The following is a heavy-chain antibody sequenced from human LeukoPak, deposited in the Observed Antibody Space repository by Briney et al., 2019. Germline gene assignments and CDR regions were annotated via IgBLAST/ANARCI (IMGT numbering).Heavy chain of an antibody. D-gene: IGHD2-2*01. CDR1: GFSFSSYW. J-gene: IGHJ4*02. CDR3: ARDVQGGYCSSASCYSDY. CDR2: INSDGSST. V-gene: IGHV3-74*01. Sequence: GGSLRLSCAASGFSFSSYWMHWVRQAPGKELVWVSRINSDGSSTIYADSVRGRFTISRDNSKNTLYLQMNSLRVDDTAVYYCARDVQGGYCSSASCYSDYWGQGTLVTVSS.